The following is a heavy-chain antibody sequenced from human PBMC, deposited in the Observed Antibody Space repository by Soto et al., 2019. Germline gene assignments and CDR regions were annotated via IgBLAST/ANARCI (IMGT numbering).Heavy chain of an antibody. CDR1: GGSISSYY. CDR3: ARARFQLLHPYYYGMDV. CDR2: IYYTEKT. V-gene: IGHV4-59*01. J-gene: IGHJ6*02. D-gene: IGHD2-15*01. Sequence: QVQLQQSGPGLVKPSETLSLTCTVSGGSISSYYWSWIRQPPGKGLDWIGYIYYTEKTNYNPSLNSRVTLSVATYKNQFSLTLRSVTAADTGVYFCARARFQLLHPYYYGMDVWGQGTAVTVSS.